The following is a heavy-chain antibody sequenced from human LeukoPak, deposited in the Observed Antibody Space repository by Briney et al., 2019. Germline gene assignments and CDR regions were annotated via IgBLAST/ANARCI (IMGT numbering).Heavy chain of an antibody. D-gene: IGHD3-22*01. CDR2: INTCEIT. V-gene: IGHV3-23*01. CDR3: VKGGFTYYDD. CDR1: GFTFDYSA. J-gene: IGHJ4*02. Sequence: PGGSLRLSCAASGFTFDYSAMTWVRQAPEKGLEWVSTINTCEITFYPNSVKGRFTISRDNSKNALFLQMNSLRAEDTAIYYCVKGGFTYYDDWGQGTLVTV.